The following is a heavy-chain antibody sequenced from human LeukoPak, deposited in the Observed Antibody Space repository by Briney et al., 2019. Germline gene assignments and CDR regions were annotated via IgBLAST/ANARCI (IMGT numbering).Heavy chain of an antibody. D-gene: IGHD1-26*01. CDR3: ATSKGATVFDY. CDR2: IHYSGST. Sequence: SETLSLTCTASGGSVSSYYWSGIRQPPGKGLEWIGYIHYSGSTNYNPSLKSRVTISADTSKNQFSLKLSSVTAADTAVYYCATSKGATVFDYWGQGTLVTVSS. V-gene: IGHV4-59*08. CDR1: GGSVSSYY. J-gene: IGHJ4*02.